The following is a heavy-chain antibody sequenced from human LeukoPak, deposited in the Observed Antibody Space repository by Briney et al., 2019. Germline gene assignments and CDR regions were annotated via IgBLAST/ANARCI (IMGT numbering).Heavy chain of an antibody. CDR1: GGSINSYY. J-gene: IGHJ4*02. CDR3: ARHYFCGSSVFTN. CDR2: IYYTETS. Sequence: SETLSLTCTVSGGSINSYYWSWIRQPPGKGLEWIGDIYYTETSDYNPSIKSRVTMSVDASKNQFSLNLNSMTAADTAVYYCARHYFCGSSVFTNWGQGALVTVSS. V-gene: IGHV4-59*01. D-gene: IGHD2-15*01.